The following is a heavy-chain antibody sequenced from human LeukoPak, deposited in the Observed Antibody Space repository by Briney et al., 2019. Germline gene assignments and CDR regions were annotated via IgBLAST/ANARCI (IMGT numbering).Heavy chain of an antibody. D-gene: IGHD3-10*01. CDR1: GYTFGAYY. V-gene: IGHV1-2*02. Sequence: ASVKVSCKASGYTFGAYYMYWVRQAPGQGLEWMGWIRPNSGGTNYAQKFQGRVTMTRDTSISTAYMELGRLRSDDTAVYYCAGGSGSHTYFYYYYMDVWGNGATVTISS. J-gene: IGHJ6*03. CDR2: IRPNSGGT. CDR3: AGGSGSHTYFYYYYMDV.